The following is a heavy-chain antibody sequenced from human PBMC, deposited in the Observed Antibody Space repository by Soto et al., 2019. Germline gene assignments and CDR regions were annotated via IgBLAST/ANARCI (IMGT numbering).Heavy chain of an antibody. D-gene: IGHD6-13*01. J-gene: IGHJ4*02. V-gene: IGHV3-30*03. Sequence: QVQLVESGGGVVQPGRSLRLSCAASGFTFSSYGMHWVRQAPGKGLEWVAVISYDGSNKYYADSVKGRFTISRDNSKNTLYLPMNSLRAEDTAVYYCAQSRVSSWYRFVDDYWGQGTLVTVSS. CDR1: GFTFSSYG. CDR3: AQSRVSSWYRFVDDY. CDR2: ISYDGSNK.